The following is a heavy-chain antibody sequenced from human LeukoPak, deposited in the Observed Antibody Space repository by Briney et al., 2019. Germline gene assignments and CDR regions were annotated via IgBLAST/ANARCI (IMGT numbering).Heavy chain of an antibody. CDR2: ISDSGGST. V-gene: IGHV3-23*01. CDR3: AKEEHYYDSSGYPFDY. D-gene: IGHD3-22*01. Sequence: HPGGSLRLSCAASGFTFSSYAMSWVRQAPGKGLEWVSAISDSGGSTYYADSVKGRFTISRDNSKNTLYLQMNSLRAEDTAVYYCAKEEHYYDSSGYPFDYWGQGTLVTVSS. J-gene: IGHJ4*02. CDR1: GFTFSSYA.